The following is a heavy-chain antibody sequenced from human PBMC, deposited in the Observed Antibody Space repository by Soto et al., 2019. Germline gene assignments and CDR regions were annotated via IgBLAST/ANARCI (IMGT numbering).Heavy chain of an antibody. J-gene: IGHJ5*02. CDR2: IYTSGST. CDR1: GGSISSYY. V-gene: IGHV4-4*07. D-gene: IGHD2-2*01. CDR3: ARVLVPRYCSSTSCSNWFDP. Sequence: KPSETLSLTCTVSGGSISSYYWRWIRQPAGKGLEWIGRIYTSGSTNYNPSLKSRVTMSVDTSKNQFSLKLSSVTAADTAVYYCARVLVPRYCSSTSCSNWFDPWGQGTLVTVSS.